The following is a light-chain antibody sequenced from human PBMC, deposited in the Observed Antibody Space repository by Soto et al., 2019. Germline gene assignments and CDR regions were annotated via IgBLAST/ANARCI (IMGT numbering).Light chain of an antibody. V-gene: IGLV1-40*01. CDR3: QAYDDSLTAFV. J-gene: IGLJ3*02. Sequence: QAALTDPPSLSGAPGQRVTISCTGNNSNLGAGYDVHWYQQLPGAAPKLVIFGNRNRPSGVPERFSGSKSGTSASLAITGLQAEDEADYYCQAYDDSLTAFVFGGGTKVTVL. CDR1: NSNLGAGYD. CDR2: GNR.